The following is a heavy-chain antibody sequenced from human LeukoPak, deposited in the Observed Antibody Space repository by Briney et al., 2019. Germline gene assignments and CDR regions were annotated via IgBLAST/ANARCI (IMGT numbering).Heavy chain of an antibody. CDR2: IFTIFGTA. Sequence: SVKVSCKASGGTFSSYDIGWVRQAPGQGLEWMGMIFTIFGTANYAHELQGRVTITTDKSTSTAYLELSSLRSEDTAVYYCARDRGTGTMFDYWGQGTLVTVSS. V-gene: IGHV1-69*05. CDR1: GGTFSSYD. D-gene: IGHD1-1*01. CDR3: ARDRGTGTMFDY. J-gene: IGHJ4*02.